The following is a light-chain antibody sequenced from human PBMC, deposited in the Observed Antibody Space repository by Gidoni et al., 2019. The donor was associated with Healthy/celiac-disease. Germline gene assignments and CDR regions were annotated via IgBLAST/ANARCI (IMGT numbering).Light chain of an antibody. J-gene: IGKJ2*01. Sequence: IVMTQYPATLSVSPGERATLSCRDSQRVSSNLAWYQQKPDQAPSLLIYCASTRATGNPARFSGSGSGTEFTLTISSLQSEYFAVDYCQQYNNWPPKYTFGHGTKLEIK. CDR1: QRVSSN. CDR3: QQYNNWPPKYT. V-gene: IGKV3-15*01. CDR2: CAS.